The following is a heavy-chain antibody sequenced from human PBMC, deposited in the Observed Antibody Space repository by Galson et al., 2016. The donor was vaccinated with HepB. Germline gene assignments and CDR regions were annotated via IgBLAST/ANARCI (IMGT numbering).Heavy chain of an antibody. Sequence: SLRLSCAASGFNFDDSAMHWVRQAPGKGLEWVSSISWNSGDIDYADSVKGRFTLSRDNAKDSLYLQMNSLRPEDTALYYCVKGPGMAVANYYFDYWGQGTLVTVSS. V-gene: IGHV3-9*01. CDR1: GFNFDDSA. J-gene: IGHJ4*02. D-gene: IGHD6-19*01. CDR2: ISWNSGDI. CDR3: VKGPGMAVANYYFDY.